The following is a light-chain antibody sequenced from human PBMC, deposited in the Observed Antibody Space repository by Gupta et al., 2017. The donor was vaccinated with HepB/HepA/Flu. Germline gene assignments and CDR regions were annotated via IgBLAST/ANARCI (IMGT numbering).Light chain of an antibody. CDR1: GSIRSF. CDR2: GAS. CDR3: QQSYSAPVT. V-gene: IGKV1-39*01. Sequence: DIQKTPSPSSLSASVGDRVTITCRASGSIRSFLNWHQQKPRKAPELLISGASSLQSGVPSRFSGSGSGTDFTLTISNLQPEDFATYYCQQSYSAPVTFGQGTKVEIK. J-gene: IGKJ1*01.